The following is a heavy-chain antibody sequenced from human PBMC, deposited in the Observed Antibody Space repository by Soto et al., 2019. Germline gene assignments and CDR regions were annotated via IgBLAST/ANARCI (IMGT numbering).Heavy chain of an antibody. Sequence: QVQLQESGPGLVKPSQTLSLTCTVSGGSISSGDYYWSWIRQPPGKGLEWIGYIYYSGSTYYNPSLKSRVTISVDTSKNQFSLKLSSVTAADTAVYYCAIRGIAAAVGPNWFDPWGQGTLVTVSS. CDR2: IYYSGST. D-gene: IGHD6-13*01. CDR1: GGSISSGDYY. CDR3: AIRGIAAAVGPNWFDP. J-gene: IGHJ5*02. V-gene: IGHV4-30-4*01.